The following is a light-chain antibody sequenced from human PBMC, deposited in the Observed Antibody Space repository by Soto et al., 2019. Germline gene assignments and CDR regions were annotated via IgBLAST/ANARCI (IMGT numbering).Light chain of an antibody. CDR3: CSYAGSSTYV. CDR2: EGS. J-gene: IGLJ1*01. CDR1: SSDVGSYNL. V-gene: IGLV2-23*01. Sequence: QSVLTQPASVSGSPGQSITLSCTGTSSDVGSYNLVSWYQQHPGKAPKLMIYEGSKRPSGVSNRFSGSKSGNTASLTISGLQAEDEADYYCCSYAGSSTYVFGTGNKVTVL.